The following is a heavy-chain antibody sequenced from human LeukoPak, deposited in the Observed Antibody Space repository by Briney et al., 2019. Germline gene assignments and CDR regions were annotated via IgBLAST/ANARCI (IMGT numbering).Heavy chain of an antibody. Sequence: GGSLRLSCAASGFTFSSYEMNWVRQAPGKGLEWVSYINTGGFTIYYADSVKGRFTISRDNVKNSLYLQMNSLRAEDTAFYYCVRGITMFQHWGQGTLVTVSS. CDR1: GFTFSSYE. CDR3: VRGITMFQH. D-gene: IGHD3-10*01. V-gene: IGHV3-48*03. CDR2: INTGGFTI. J-gene: IGHJ1*01.